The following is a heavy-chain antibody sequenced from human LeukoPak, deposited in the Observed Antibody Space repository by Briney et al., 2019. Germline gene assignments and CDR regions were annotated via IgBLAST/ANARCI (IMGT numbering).Heavy chain of an antibody. CDR1: GYTFTSYG. V-gene: IGHV1-18*01. D-gene: IGHD5-18*01. Sequence: GAAGKVSCKASGYTFTSYGISWVRQAPGQGLEWMGWFRAYTGNTNYAQRLQGRVTMTTDTPTSTAYMELRSLRSDDTAVYYCARGRYSYGYCDYWGQGTLVTVSS. CDR2: FRAYTGNT. CDR3: ARGRYSYGYCDY. J-gene: IGHJ4*02.